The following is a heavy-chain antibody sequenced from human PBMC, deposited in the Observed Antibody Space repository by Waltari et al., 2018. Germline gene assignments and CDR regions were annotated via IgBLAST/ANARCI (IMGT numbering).Heavy chain of an antibody. Sequence: QLQLQESGPGLVKPSETLSLTCTVSGGSISSRSYYWGWIRQPPGKGLEWIGSIYYSGRPYYIPAHNSRVTISIDTARNQFSLRLSSVAAADTAVYYCARQRGAVRGVMSEFDYWGQGTLVTVSS. CDR2: IYYSGRP. V-gene: IGHV4-39*01. J-gene: IGHJ4*02. CDR1: GGSISSRSYY. D-gene: IGHD3-10*01. CDR3: ARQRGAVRGVMSEFDY.